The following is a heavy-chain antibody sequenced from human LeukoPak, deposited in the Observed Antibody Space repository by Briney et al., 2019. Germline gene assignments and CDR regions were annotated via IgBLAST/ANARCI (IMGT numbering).Heavy chain of an antibody. V-gene: IGHV3-49*04. CDR2: IRSKAYGATT. CDR1: GFIFGDHA. D-gene: IGHD6-19*01. Sequence: SGGSLRLSCTGFGFIFGDHAMSWVRQAPGKGLEWVGFIRSKAYGATTEYVASVKGRFTISRDDSKGIAYLQMNSLEIEDTAVYYCARGPILLWLHNGMDVWGQGTTVTVSS. CDR3: ARGPILLWLHNGMDV. J-gene: IGHJ6*02.